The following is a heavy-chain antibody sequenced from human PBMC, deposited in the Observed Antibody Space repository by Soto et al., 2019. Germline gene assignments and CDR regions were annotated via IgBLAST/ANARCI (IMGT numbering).Heavy chain of an antibody. CDR1: GFTFSSYW. CDR3: ASWTLYSSSWYPYYYYYYMDV. V-gene: IGHV3-74*01. Sequence: GESLKISCAASGFTFSSYWMHWVRQAPGKGLVWVSRINSDGSSTSYADSVKGRFTISRDNAKNTLYLQMNSLRAEDTAVYYCASWTLYSSSWYPYYYYYYMDVWGKGTTVTVSS. D-gene: IGHD6-13*01. CDR2: INSDGSST. J-gene: IGHJ6*03.